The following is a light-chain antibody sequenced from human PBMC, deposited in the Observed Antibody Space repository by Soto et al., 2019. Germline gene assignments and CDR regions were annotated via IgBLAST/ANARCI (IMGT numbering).Light chain of an antibody. CDR1: QSISNW. J-gene: IGKJ1*01. CDR3: LHDYDYPRT. CDR2: DAS. V-gene: IGKV1-5*01. Sequence: RMTQSPSSLSASTGDRVTITCRASQSISNWLAWYQQKPGTAPKLLIYDASSLESGVPSRFSGSGSGTEFTLTIRSLQPEDSANYYCLHDYDYPRTFGQGTKVDIK.